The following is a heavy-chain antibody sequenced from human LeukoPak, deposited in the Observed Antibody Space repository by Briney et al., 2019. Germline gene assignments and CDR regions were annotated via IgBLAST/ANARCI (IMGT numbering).Heavy chain of an antibody. J-gene: IGHJ1*01. CDR1: GLTFSNYA. CDR3: SRDPNGDYIGAFDFQR. CDR2: IRAGGRYT. V-gene: IGHV3-23*01. Sequence: TGGSLRLSCAVSGLTFSNYAMTWVCQSPGRGLEWVSSIRAGGRYTEYADSVRGRFTISRDNSKNMLYLQMSSLRAEDTAVYYCSRDPNGDYIGAFDFQRWSQGTLVTVSS. D-gene: IGHD4-17*01.